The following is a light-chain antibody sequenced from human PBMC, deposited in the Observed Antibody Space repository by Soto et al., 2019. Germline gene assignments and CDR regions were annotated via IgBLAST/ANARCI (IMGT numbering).Light chain of an antibody. J-gene: IGKJ1*01. CDR2: GAS. CDR3: QQYGSSGT. CDR1: QSVSSTH. V-gene: IGKV3-20*01. Sequence: EIVLTQSPGTLSLSPGERATLSCRASQSVSSTHLAWYQQKPGQAPRLLIYGASNRATGIPDRFSGSGSGTEFTLTISRLEPEDFAVYYCQQYGSSGTFGQGTKVDIK.